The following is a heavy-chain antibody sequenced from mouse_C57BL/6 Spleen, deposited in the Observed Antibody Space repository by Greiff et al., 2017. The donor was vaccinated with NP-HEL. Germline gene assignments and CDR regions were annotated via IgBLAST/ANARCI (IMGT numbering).Heavy chain of an antibody. D-gene: IGHD2-1*01. CDR2: IYPGSGST. Sequence: QVQLQQPGAELVKPGASVKMSCKASGYTFTSYWITWVKQRPGQGLEWIGDIYPGSGSTNYNEKFKSKATLTVDTTASTAYMQLSSLTSEDSAVYYCARPVYGNYLYYFDYWGQGTTLTVSS. V-gene: IGHV1-55*01. J-gene: IGHJ2*01. CDR1: GYTFTSYW. CDR3: ARPVYGNYLYYFDY.